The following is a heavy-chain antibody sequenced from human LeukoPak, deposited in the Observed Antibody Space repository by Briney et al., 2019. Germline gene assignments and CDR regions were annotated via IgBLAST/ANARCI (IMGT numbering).Heavy chain of an antibody. CDR3: ARASWPDAFDI. J-gene: IGHJ3*02. Sequence: QPGGSLRLSCAASGFTVSSNYMSWVRQAPGKGLEWVSVIYSGGSTYYADSVKGRFTISRDNSKNTLYLQMNSLRAEDTAVYYCARASWPDAFDIWGQGTMVTVSS. CDR2: IYSGGST. CDR1: GFTVSSNY. V-gene: IGHV3-53*01.